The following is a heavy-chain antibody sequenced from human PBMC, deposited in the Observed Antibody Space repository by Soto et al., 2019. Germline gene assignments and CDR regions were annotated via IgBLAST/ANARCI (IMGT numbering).Heavy chain of an antibody. Sequence: GGSLRLSCAASGFTVSSNYMSWVRQAPGKGLEWVSVIYSGGSTYYADSVKGRFTISRDNSKNTLYLQMNSLRAEDTAVYYCARGGLEWLNWFDPWGQGTLVTVSS. CDR1: GFTVSSNY. J-gene: IGHJ5*02. V-gene: IGHV3-66*01. CDR2: IYSGGST. D-gene: IGHD3-3*01. CDR3: ARGGLEWLNWFDP.